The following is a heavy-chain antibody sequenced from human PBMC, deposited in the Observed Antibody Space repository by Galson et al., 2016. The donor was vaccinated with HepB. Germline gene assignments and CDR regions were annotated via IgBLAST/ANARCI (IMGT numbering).Heavy chain of an antibody. V-gene: IGHV2-5*02. CDR1: GFSLSTSGVA. CDR3: VHSRYYYDSETYYKNYYFDY. Sequence: PALVKPTQTLTLTCTFSGFSLSTSGVAVGWLRQPPGKALEWLALIYWDDDKRYSPSLKSRLTITKDTSKNQVVLTMTNMDPVDTATYYCVHSRYYYDSETYYKNYYFDYWGQGTLVTVSS. D-gene: IGHD3-10*01. J-gene: IGHJ4*02. CDR2: IYWDDDK.